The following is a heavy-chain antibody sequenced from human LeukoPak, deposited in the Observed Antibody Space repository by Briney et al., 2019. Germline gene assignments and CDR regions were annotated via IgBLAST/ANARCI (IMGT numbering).Heavy chain of an antibody. V-gene: IGHV3-30*04. Sequence: PGGSLRLSCAASGFTFSSYAMHWVRQAPGKGLEWVAVISYDGSNKYYADSVKGRFTISRDNSKNTLYLQMNSLRAEDTAVYYRARSPASSWYESLNIYYYYYYGMDAWGKGTTVTVSS. CDR3: ARSPASSWYESLNIYYYYYYGMDA. CDR1: GFTFSSYA. J-gene: IGHJ6*04. D-gene: IGHD6-13*01. CDR2: ISYDGSNK.